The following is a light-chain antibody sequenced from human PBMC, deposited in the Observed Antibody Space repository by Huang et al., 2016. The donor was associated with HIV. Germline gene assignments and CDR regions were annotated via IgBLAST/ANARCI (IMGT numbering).Light chain of an antibody. CDR2: GAS. CDR1: QSVSSN. V-gene: IGKV3-15*01. J-gene: IGKJ4*01. CDR3: QQYNNWPLT. Sequence: EIVMTQSPATLSVSPGGRATLSCRASQSVSSNLAWYQQKPGQAPRLLIHGASTRATGIPARFSGSWSGTEFTLTISSLQSEDFAVYYCQQYNNWPLTFGGGTKVEIK.